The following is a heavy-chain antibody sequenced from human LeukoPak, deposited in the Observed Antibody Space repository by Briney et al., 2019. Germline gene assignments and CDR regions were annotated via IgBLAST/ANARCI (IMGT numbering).Heavy chain of an antibody. J-gene: IGHJ4*02. V-gene: IGHV4-39*07. CDR3: ARARYYDSRVGFDY. D-gene: IGHD3-22*01. Sequence: SETLSLTCAVYGGSFSSYYWGWIRQPPGKGLEWIGSIYYSGSTYYNPSLKSRVTISVDTSKSQFSLKLSSVTAADTAVYYCARARYYDSRVGFDYWGQGTLVTVSS. CDR1: GGSFSSYY. CDR2: IYYSGST.